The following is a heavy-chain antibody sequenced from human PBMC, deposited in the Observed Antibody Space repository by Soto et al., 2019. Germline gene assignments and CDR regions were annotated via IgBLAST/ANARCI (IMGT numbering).Heavy chain of an antibody. D-gene: IGHD2-15*01. V-gene: IGHV3-21*01. Sequence: EVHLVESGGGLVKPGGSLRLSCAVSGFTFSSCTMHWVLQAPGKGLEWVSSISPSTSHIYYADSVKGRFTISRDNAKNSLFLQMNSLRAEDTDVYYCSGCSGGACHQNYGMDVWGQGTTVTVSS. CDR2: ISPSTSHI. CDR3: SGCSGGACHQNYGMDV. J-gene: IGHJ6*02. CDR1: GFTFSSCT.